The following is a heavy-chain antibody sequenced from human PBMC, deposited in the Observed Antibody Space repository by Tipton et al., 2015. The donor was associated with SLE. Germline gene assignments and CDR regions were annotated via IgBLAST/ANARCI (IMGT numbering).Heavy chain of an antibody. V-gene: IGHV4-59*02. CDR1: GDFVSLYY. Sequence: TLSLICSVSGDFVSLYYWSWMRHSPGKGLEWIGFVYPSGSTSYNPSLKSRVTMSVDTSKTHFSLKLSSLTAADTAVYYCARVVTVSATHYYDMDVWGQGNRVTVSS. CDR2: VYPSGST. D-gene: IGHD2-15*01. J-gene: IGHJ6*02. CDR3: ARVVTVSATHYYDMDV.